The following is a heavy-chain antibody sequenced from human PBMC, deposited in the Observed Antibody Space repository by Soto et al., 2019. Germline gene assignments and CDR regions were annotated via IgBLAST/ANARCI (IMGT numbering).Heavy chain of an antibody. D-gene: IGHD3-10*02. CDR2: IYYSRST. CDR3: ARSVFT. CDR1: GGSISSGGYY. V-gene: IGHV4-31*03. J-gene: IGHJ5*02. Sequence: QVQLQESGPGLVKPSQTLSLTCTVSGGSISSGGYYWSWIRQHSGKGLEWIGYIYYSRSTSYKTSLKSRVTISVDTSKNQFSLKLSTVAAAATAVYYCARSVFTWGRGTLVTVSS.